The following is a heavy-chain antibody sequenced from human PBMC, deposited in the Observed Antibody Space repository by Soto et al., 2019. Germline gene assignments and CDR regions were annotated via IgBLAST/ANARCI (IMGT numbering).Heavy chain of an antibody. D-gene: IGHD2-15*01. CDR2: IIPIFGTA. J-gene: IGHJ4*02. CDR1: GGTFSSYA. Sequence: QVQLVQSGAEVQKPGSSVKVSCKASGGTFSSYAISWVRQAPGQGLEWMGGIIPIFGTANYAQKFKGRVTITGHESTSTAYMELSSLRSEDTAVYYCAGGGDLGYCSGGSCYGGKDYWGQGTLVTVSS. CDR3: AGGGDLGYCSGGSCYGGKDY. V-gene: IGHV1-69*01.